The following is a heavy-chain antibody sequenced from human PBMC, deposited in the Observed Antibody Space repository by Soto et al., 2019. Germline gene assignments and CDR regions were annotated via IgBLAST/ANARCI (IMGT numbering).Heavy chain of an antibody. D-gene: IGHD3-10*01. CDR3: AGVFGEWGVDYYYYYGMDV. Sequence: ETLSLTCSVSGGSISSYCWSWIRQPPGKGLEWIGNVYYSGNTNYNPSLNSRVTISIDTSKNQFSLKLSSVTAADTGVYFCAGVFGEWGVDYYYYYGMDVWGQGTTVTVSS. CDR1: GGSISSYC. J-gene: IGHJ6*02. CDR2: VYYSGNT. V-gene: IGHV4-59*01.